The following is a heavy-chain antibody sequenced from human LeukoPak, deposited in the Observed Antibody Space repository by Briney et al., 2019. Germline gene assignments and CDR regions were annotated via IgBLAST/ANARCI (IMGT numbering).Heavy chain of an antibody. J-gene: IGHJ4*02. V-gene: IGHV3-23*01. Sequence: GGSLRLSCAASGFTFSNYGMNWVRQAPGKGLEWVSGISSSGGSTYYAESVKGRFTISRDNSKNTLYLQMNSLRSEDTAVYYCAKGQYTSDWTTFDYWGQGTLVTVSS. D-gene: IGHD6-19*01. CDR2: ISSSGGST. CDR3: AKGQYTSDWTTFDY. CDR1: GFTFSNYG.